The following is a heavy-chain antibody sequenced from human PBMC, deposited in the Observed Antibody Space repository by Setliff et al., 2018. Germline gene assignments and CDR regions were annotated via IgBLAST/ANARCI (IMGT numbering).Heavy chain of an antibody. CDR3: VRDRAAIVVGPPTAAFDI. D-gene: IGHD2-2*01. J-gene: IGHJ3*02. Sequence: ASVKVSCKASGYSFTGHYIHWVRQAPGQGLEWMGWISGYNGYTVYAQKLQGRVTLTTDTSTGTAYMEVRSLRSDDTAQYYCVRDRAAIVVGPPTAAFDIWGQGTMVTVSS. V-gene: IGHV1-18*04. CDR2: ISGYNGYT. CDR1: GYSFTGHY.